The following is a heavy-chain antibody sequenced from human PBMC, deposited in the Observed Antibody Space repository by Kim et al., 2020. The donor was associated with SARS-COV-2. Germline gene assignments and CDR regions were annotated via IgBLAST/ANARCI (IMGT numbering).Heavy chain of an antibody. D-gene: IGHD3-3*01. V-gene: IGHV3-15*01. CDR3: TTASFLEWLLRRGYFFDN. CDR2: IKSKTDAGTA. J-gene: IGHJ4*02. CDR1: GFSLSTAW. Sequence: GGSLRLSCAASGFSLSTAWMSWVRQAPGKGLEWVGRIKSKTDAGTADYSAPVKGRFTISRDDSKNMLYLEMSSLKMEDTAVYYCTTASFLEWLLRRGYFFDNWGQGTLVTVSS.